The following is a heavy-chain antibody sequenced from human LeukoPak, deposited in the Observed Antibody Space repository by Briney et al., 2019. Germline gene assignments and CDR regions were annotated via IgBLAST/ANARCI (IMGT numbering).Heavy chain of an antibody. D-gene: IGHD3-10*01. CDR1: GFTFSSYA. CDR3: AKSSMVRGVIPPPLYFDY. V-gene: IGHV3-23*01. J-gene: IGHJ4*02. CDR2: ISGSGGST. Sequence: GSLRLSCAASGFTFSSYAMSWVRQAPGKGLEWVSAISGSGGSTYYADSVKGRFTISRDNSKNTPYLQMNSPRAEDTAVYYCAKSSMVRGVIPPPLYFDYWGQGTLVTVSS.